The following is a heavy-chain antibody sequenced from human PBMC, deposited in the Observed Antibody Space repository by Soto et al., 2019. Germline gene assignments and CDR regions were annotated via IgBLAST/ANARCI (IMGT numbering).Heavy chain of an antibody. J-gene: IGHJ6*02. CDR3: AREKQLAYYYYGMDV. CDR2: IIPIFGTA. Sequence: SVKVSCKASGGTFSSYAISWVRQAPGQGLEWMGGIIPIFGTANYAQKFQGRVTITADESTSTAYMELSSLRSEDTAVYYCAREKQLAYYYYGMDVWGQGTRSPSP. CDR1: GGTFSSYA. V-gene: IGHV1-69*13. D-gene: IGHD6-13*01.